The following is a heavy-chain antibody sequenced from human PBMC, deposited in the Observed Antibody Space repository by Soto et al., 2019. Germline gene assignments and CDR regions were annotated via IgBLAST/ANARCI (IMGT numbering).Heavy chain of an antibody. CDR1: GYTFTSYG. V-gene: IGHV1-18*01. Sequence: ASVKVSCKASGYTFTSYGISWVRQAPGQGLEWMGWISAYNGNTNYAQKLQGRVTMTTDTSTSTAYMELRSLRSDDTAVYYCARDSIYGSGPTARTLFGYWGQGTLVTVSS. J-gene: IGHJ4*02. CDR2: ISAYNGNT. CDR3: ARDSIYGSGPTARTLFGY. D-gene: IGHD3-10*01.